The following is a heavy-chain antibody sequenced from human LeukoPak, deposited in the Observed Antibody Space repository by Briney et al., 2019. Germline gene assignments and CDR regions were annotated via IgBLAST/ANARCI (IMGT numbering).Heavy chain of an antibody. J-gene: IGHJ3*02. D-gene: IGHD7-27*01. V-gene: IGHV4-59*11. Sequence: SETLSLTCTVSGDSINNHYWNWIRQPPGKGLEWIGHTSYSGSTNYNPSLKSRVTISLDTSKNQFSLKLNSVTAADTALYYCARELGGLYTFEIWGQGTLVTVSP. CDR2: TSYSGST. CDR3: ARELGGLYTFEI. CDR1: GDSINNHY.